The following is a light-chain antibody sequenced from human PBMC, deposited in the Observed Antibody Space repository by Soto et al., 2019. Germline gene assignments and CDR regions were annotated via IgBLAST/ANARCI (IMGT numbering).Light chain of an antibody. V-gene: IGKV1-5*03. CDR3: QQYNRYSWT. Sequence: DIQMTQSPSTLSASVGDRVTITCRASQSISNYLAWFRQKPGKAPKLLIYKASSLESGVPSRFSGSGYGTEFTLTISSLEPDDFATYYCQQYNRYSWTF. CDR1: QSISNY. CDR2: KAS. J-gene: IGKJ1*01.